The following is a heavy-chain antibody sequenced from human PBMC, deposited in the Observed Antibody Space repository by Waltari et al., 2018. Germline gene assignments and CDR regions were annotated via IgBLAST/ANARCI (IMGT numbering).Heavy chain of an antibody. CDR2: VSWNSGEI. D-gene: IGHD6-25*01. CDR3: ASAALSYYTMDV. Sequence: VRLEEIGGGLVKPGGSLRLSCAASGFRFADYAMHWVRQVPGKGLEWVAGVSWNSGEIYYADAVKGRFIISRDNPKKFLHLEMNNLRLEDTAHYYCASAALSYYTMDVWGRGTTVSVSS. V-gene: IGHV3-9*01. J-gene: IGHJ6*02. CDR1: GFRFADYA.